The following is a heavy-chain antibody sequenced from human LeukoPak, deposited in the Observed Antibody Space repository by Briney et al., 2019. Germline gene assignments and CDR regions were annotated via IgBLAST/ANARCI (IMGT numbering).Heavy chain of an antibody. CDR1: GYTFNYYG. D-gene: IGHD5-18*01. CDR2: VSAYTGST. J-gene: IGHJ4*02. Sequence: ASVKVSCKASGYTFNYYGISWVRQAPGQGLEWMGWVSAYTGSTNYAQRLQGRVTMTTDTSTSTAYMELRSLRSDDTAVYYCARGGYSYGYMGYSDYWGQGTLVTVSS. V-gene: IGHV1-18*01. CDR3: ARGGYSYGYMGYSDY.